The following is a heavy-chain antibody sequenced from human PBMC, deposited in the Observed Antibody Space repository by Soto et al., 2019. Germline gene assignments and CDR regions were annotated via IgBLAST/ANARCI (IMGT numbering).Heavy chain of an antibody. J-gene: IGHJ4*02. CDR2: INHSGST. D-gene: IGHD3-16*02. Sequence: SETLSLTCAVYGGSFSGYYWSWIRQPPGKGLEWIGEINHSGSTNYNPSLKSRVTISVDTSKNQFSLKLSSVTAADTAVYYCARGKRHYDYVWGSYRPTRWSYFDYWGQGTLVTVSS. CDR1: GGSFSGYY. V-gene: IGHV4-34*01. CDR3: ARGKRHYDYVWGSYRPTRWSYFDY.